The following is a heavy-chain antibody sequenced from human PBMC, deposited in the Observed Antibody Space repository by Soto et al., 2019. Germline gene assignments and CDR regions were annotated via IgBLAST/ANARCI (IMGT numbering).Heavy chain of an antibody. CDR2: INHSGST. D-gene: IGHD6-19*01. Sequence: SETLSLTCAVYGGSFSGYYWSWIRQPPGKGLEWIGEINHSGSTNYNPSLKSRVTISVDTSKNQFSLKLSSVTAADTAVYYCARGRLLGYSSGWYLGSRFDYWGQGTLVTVSS. CDR1: GGSFSGYY. V-gene: IGHV4-34*01. J-gene: IGHJ4*02. CDR3: ARGRLLGYSSGWYLGSRFDY.